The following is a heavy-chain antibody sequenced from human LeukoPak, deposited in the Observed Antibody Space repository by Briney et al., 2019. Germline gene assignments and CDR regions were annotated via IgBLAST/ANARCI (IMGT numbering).Heavy chain of an antibody. CDR3: ARTGGIPRFWSGYYTKRRQRGDCYYFDY. CDR1: GGSISSSSYY. Sequence: PSETLSLTCTVSGGSISSSSYYWSWIRQPPGKGLEWIGEINHSGSTNYNPSLKSRVTISVDTSKNQFSLKLSSATAADTAVYYCARTGGIPRFWSGYYTKRRQRGDCYYFDYWGQGTLVTVSS. J-gene: IGHJ4*02. V-gene: IGHV4-39*07. CDR2: INHSGST. D-gene: IGHD3-3*01.